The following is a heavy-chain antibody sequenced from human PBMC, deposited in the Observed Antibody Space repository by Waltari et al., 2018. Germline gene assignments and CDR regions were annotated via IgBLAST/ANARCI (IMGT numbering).Heavy chain of an antibody. CDR1: GYSISSGYY. CDR2: IYHSGST. V-gene: IGHV4-38-2*01. J-gene: IGHJ4*02. Sequence: QVQLQESGPGLVKPSETLSLTCAVSGYSISSGYYWGWIRQPPGKGLEWIGSIYHSGSTYYNPSLKSRVTISVDTSKNQFSLRLGSVTAADTAVYYCAREAGIAVAEVGYWGQGTLVTVSS. CDR3: AREAGIAVAEVGY. D-gene: IGHD6-19*01.